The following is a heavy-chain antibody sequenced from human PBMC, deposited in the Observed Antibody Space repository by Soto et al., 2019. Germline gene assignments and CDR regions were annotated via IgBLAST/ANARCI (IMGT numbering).Heavy chain of an antibody. V-gene: IGHV3-21*01. CDR1: GFTFSSYS. J-gene: IGHJ1*01. Sequence: GGSLRLSCAASGFTFSSYSMNWVRQAPGKGLEWVSSISSSSSYIYYAGLVKGRFTISRDNAKNSLYLQMNSLRAEDTAVYYCARARRTKLSGWYPLYFQHWGQGTLVTVSS. CDR3: ARARRTKLSGWYPLYFQH. D-gene: IGHD6-19*01. CDR2: ISSSSSYI.